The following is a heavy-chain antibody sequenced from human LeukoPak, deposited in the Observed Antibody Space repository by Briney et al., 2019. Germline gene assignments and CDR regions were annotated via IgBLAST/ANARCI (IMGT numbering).Heavy chain of an antibody. D-gene: IGHD2-21*01. J-gene: IGHJ4*02. CDR2: ISYDGSNK. V-gene: IGHV3-30-3*01. Sequence: GGSLRLSCAASGFTFNSYAMHWVCQAPGKGLEWVAVISYDGSNKYYADSVKGRFTISRDNSKNTLYLQMNSLRGEDTAVYYCARDKDSEHNFDYWGQGTLVAVSS. CDR1: GFTFNSYA. CDR3: ARDKDSEHNFDY.